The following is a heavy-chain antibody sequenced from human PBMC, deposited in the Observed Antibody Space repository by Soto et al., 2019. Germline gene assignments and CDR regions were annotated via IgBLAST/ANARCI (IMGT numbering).Heavy chain of an antibody. J-gene: IGHJ4*02. CDR2: IFWDDDK. CDR1: GFSLSTRGLG. D-gene: IGHD5-12*01. V-gene: IGHV2-5*02. Sequence: QITFKASGPTLVKPTQTLTLTCTFSGFSLSTRGLGVAWIRQPPGKALEWLALIFWDDDKWYSPSLRRRLTITKDTSKTQVFLTMTNMDPVDTATYYCARRPRGYAEYFDYWGQVTMVTVAS. CDR3: ARRPRGYAEYFDY.